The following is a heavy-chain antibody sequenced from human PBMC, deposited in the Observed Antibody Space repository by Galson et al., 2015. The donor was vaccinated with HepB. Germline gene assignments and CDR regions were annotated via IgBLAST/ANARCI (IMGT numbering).Heavy chain of an antibody. D-gene: IGHD3-22*01. Sequence: SLRLSCAASGFAFSSYWMSWVRQAPGKGLEWVANIKQDGSEKYYVDSVKGRFTISRDNAKNSLYLQMNSLRAEDTAVYYCAREQYYYDSSGYYQDYWGQGTLVTVSS. J-gene: IGHJ4*02. CDR3: AREQYYYDSSGYYQDY. CDR2: IKQDGSEK. V-gene: IGHV3-7*01. CDR1: GFAFSSYW.